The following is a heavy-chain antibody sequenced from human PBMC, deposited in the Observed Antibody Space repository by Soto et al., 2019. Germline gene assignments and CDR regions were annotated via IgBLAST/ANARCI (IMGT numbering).Heavy chain of an antibody. J-gene: IGHJ6*03. CDR3: ARESGGAISTLDYYFFYMDV. D-gene: IGHD1-26*01. CDR2: INLNGGVT. V-gene: IGHV1-2*02. Sequence: ASVKVSCKTSGDSFNDYYIHWVRQAPGQGLKWRGRINLNGGVTKYEKKFQGRVPVTRDTSIRTAYMELSSLRSYDTAVYYCARESGGAISTLDYYFFYMDVW. CDR1: GDSFNDYY.